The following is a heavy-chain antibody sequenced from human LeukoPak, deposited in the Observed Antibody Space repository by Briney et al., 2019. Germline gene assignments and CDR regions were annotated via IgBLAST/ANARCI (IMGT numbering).Heavy chain of an antibody. CDR1: GYSISGDFY. CDR2: IFHSGST. D-gene: IGHD3-22*01. J-gene: IGHJ3*02. CDR3: ARANYYDTSGYSRGAFDI. V-gene: IGHV4-38-2*02. Sequence: SETLSLTCSVSGYSISGDFYWGWIRQPPGKGLEWIGSIFHSGSTYYNPSLKSRVTISVDTSKNQFSLKLSSVTAADTAVYYCARANYYDTSGYSRGAFDIWGQGTMVTVSS.